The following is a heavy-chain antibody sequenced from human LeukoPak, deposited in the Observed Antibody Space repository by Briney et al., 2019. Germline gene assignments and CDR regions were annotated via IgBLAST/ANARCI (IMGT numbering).Heavy chain of an antibody. D-gene: IGHD3-3*01. Sequence: GGSLRLSCAASGFTFSSYWMSWVRQAPGKGLEWVGFIRSKAYGGTTEYAASVKGRFTISRDDSKSIAYLQMNSLKTEDTAVYYCTRAKTYDFSHMDVWGKGTTVTVSS. J-gene: IGHJ6*03. CDR3: TRAKTYDFSHMDV. CDR1: GFTFSSYW. V-gene: IGHV3-49*04. CDR2: IRSKAYGGTT.